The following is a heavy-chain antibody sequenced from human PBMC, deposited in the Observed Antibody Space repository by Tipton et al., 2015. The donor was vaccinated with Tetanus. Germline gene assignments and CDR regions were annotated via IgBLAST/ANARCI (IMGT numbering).Heavy chain of an antibody. D-gene: IGHD5-12*01. CDR1: GDSVSSPIAA. J-gene: IGHJ6*02. CDR3: ARDLGLRSYGVDV. Sequence: GLVKPSQTLSLTCAISGDSVSSPIAAWNWIRQSPSRGLEWLGRTLYRSKWIYDYAVSVRGRITIRPDTSRNQFSRQSNSVTPEETAIYYGARDLGLRSYGVDVWGQGTTVTVSS. V-gene: IGHV6-1*01. CDR2: TLYRSKWIY.